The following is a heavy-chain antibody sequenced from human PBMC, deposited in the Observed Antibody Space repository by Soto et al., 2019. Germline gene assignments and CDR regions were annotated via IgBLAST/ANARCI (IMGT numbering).Heavy chain of an antibody. J-gene: IGHJ4*02. CDR2: ISYDGSNK. CDR3: ARDGLWLRFFDY. Sequence: QVQLVESGGGVVQPGRSLRLSCAASGFTFSSYAMHWVRQAPGKGLEWVAVISYDGSNKYYADSVKGRFTISRDNSKNTLYLPMNSLRAEDTAVYYCARDGLWLRFFDYWGQGTLVTVSS. V-gene: IGHV3-30-3*01. D-gene: IGHD5-12*01. CDR1: GFTFSSYA.